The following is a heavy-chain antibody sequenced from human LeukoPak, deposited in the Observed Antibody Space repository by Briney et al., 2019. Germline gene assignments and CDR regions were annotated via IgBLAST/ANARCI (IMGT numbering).Heavy chain of an antibody. CDR3: ARVFDDYYDSSADPPLWFDP. V-gene: IGHV4-39*07. D-gene: IGHD3-22*01. J-gene: IGHJ5*02. CDR2: IYYSKNT. Sequence: SETLSLTCTVSGGSISCSSAYWGWIRQPPGKGLEWIGSIYYSKNTYYNPSLKSRVTISVDTSKNQFSLRLRFATAADTAVYYCARVFDDYYDSSADPPLWFDPWGQGTLVTVSS. CDR1: GGSISCSSAY.